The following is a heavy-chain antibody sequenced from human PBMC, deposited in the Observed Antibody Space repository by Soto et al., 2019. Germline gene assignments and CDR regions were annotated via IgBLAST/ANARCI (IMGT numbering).Heavy chain of an antibody. CDR2: IYYSGST. Sequence: SETLSLTCTVSGGSISSGDYYWSWIRQPPGKGLEWIGYIYYSGSTYYNPSLKSRVTISVDTSKNQFSLKLSSVTAADTAVYYRARVTVVVITQYFDYWGQGTLVTVSS. J-gene: IGHJ4*02. CDR1: GGSISSGDYY. V-gene: IGHV4-30-4*01. CDR3: ARVTVVVITQYFDY. D-gene: IGHD3-22*01.